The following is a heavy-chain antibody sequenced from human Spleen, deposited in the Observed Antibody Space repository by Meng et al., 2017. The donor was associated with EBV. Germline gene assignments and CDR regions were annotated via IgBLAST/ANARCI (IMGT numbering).Heavy chain of an antibody. Sequence: GQLMESGGGLVQPGGSLRLSCADSGFTLSSYWVHWVRQAPGKGLVWVSRINSDGNVITYADSVKGRFTISRDNAKNTVYLQMNNVRVEDTAVYYCAKDCFGAKDSWGQGTLVTVSS. CDR2: INSDGNVI. D-gene: IGHD1-26*01. J-gene: IGHJ4*02. CDR3: AKDCFGAKDS. CDR1: GFTLSSYW. V-gene: IGHV3-74*01.